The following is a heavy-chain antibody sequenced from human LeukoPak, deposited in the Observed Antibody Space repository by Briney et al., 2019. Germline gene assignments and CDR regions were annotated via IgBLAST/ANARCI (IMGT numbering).Heavy chain of an antibody. J-gene: IGHJ4*02. Sequence: SVKVSCKASGGTFSSYAISWVRQAPGQGLDWMGGISPIFGTANYAQKFKGRVTITADESTSTAYMELRSLRSEDTAVYYCARTEYSRQTTDYWGQGTLVTVSS. D-gene: IGHD6-6*01. V-gene: IGHV1-69*13. CDR3: ARTEYSRQTTDY. CDR2: ISPIFGTA. CDR1: GGTFSSYA.